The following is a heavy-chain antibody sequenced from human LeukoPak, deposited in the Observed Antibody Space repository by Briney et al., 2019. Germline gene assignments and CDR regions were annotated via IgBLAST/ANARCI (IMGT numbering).Heavy chain of an antibody. V-gene: IGHV7-4-1*02. CDR1: GYSFTSQG. CDR3: AKEILRSDL. Sequence: ASVKVSCKASGYSFTSQGMNWVRQAPGQGLEWMGWINTHSGNPTYAQGFTGRFVFSLDASVSTAYLQISSLKAEDTAIYYCAKEILRSDLWGQGTMVTVSS. J-gene: IGHJ3*01. D-gene: IGHD5-24*01. CDR2: INTHSGNP.